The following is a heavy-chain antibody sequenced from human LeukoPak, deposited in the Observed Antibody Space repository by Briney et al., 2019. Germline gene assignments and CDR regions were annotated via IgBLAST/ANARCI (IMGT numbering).Heavy chain of an antibody. CDR1: GGSISRYY. D-gene: IGHD3-3*01. V-gene: IGHV4-59*01. Sequence: SETLSLTCTVSGGSISRYYWSWIRQPPGKGLEWIGYIYYSGSTNYNPSLKSRVTISVDTSKNQFSLKLSSVTAADTAVYYCARAGDFWSGYYSYGMDVWGQGTTVTVSS. CDR3: ARAGDFWSGYYSYGMDV. J-gene: IGHJ6*02. CDR2: IYYSGST.